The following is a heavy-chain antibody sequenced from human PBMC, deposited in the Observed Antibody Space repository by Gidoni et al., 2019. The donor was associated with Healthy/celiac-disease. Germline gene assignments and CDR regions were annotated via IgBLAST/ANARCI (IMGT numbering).Heavy chain of an antibody. CDR3: AKAIPNYDFWSGPPNYFDY. CDR2: ISGSGGST. V-gene: IGHV3-23*04. J-gene: IGHJ4*02. Sequence: EVQLVESGGGLVQPGGSLRLSCAASGFTFSSSAMSWVRQPPGKGLAWGSAISGSGGSTYYADSVKGRFTISRDNSKNTLYLQMNSLRAEDTAVYYCAKAIPNYDFWSGPPNYFDYWGQGTLVTVSS. CDR1: GFTFSSSA. D-gene: IGHD3-3*01.